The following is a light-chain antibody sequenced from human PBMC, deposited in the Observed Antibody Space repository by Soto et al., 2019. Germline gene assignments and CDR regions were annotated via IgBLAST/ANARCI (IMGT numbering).Light chain of an antibody. J-gene: IGKJ1*01. Sequence: EIVLTQSPGTLSLSPGERATLSCRASQSFSSSYFAWYQQKPGQAPRLLIYGASSRATGIPGRFSGSASGTDFTLTISRLETEDFAVYFCHQFASSLTFGQGTKVEIK. CDR3: HQFASSLT. CDR1: QSFSSSY. V-gene: IGKV3-20*01. CDR2: GAS.